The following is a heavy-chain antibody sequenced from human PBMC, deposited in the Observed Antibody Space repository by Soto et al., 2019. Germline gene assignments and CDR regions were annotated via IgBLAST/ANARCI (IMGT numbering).Heavy chain of an antibody. CDR2: IIPIFGTA. Sequence: QVQLVQSGAEVKKPGSSVKVSCKASGGTFSSYAISWVRQAPGQGLEWMGGIIPIFGTANYARKFQGRVTITADEATSTDYMELSSLRSEDTAVYYCARDLNIAAAGHSDYWGQGTLVTVSS. J-gene: IGHJ4*02. V-gene: IGHV1-69*12. D-gene: IGHD6-13*01. CDR3: ARDLNIAAAGHSDY. CDR1: GGTFSSYA.